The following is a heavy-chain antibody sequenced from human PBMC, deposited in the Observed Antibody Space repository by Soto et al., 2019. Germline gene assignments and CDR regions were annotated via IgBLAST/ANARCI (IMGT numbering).Heavy chain of an antibody. Sequence: EVQLVESGGGLVQPGGSLRLSCAASGFTVNSNHMSWVRQAPGKGLEWVSVIYSGGRTYYADSVKGRFTISRDDSKNTLHLQMNTLRVEDTAVYYCARDMNYWGQGTLVTVSS. CDR2: IYSGGRT. CDR3: ARDMNY. CDR1: GFTVNSNH. V-gene: IGHV3-66*01. J-gene: IGHJ4*02.